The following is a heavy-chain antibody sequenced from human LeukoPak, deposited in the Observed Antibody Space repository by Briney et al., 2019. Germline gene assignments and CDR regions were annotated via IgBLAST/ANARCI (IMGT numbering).Heavy chain of an antibody. J-gene: IGHJ4*02. CDR2: ISGSGGRT. D-gene: IGHD6-13*01. V-gene: IGHV3-23*01. CDR1: GFTFSSYA. Sequence: GGSLRLSYAASGFTFSSYAMSWVRQAPGKGLEWVSSISGSGGRTYYADSVKGRFTISRDNCKNTLYLQMNSLRAEDTAVYYCAKEAMGKAGTAQGYWGQGTLVTVSS. CDR3: AKEAMGKAGTAQGY.